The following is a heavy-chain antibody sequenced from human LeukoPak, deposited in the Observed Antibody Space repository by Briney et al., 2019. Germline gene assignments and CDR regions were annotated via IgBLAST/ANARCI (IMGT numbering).Heavy chain of an antibody. J-gene: IGHJ6*03. D-gene: IGHD5-18*01. Sequence: SETLSLTCTVSGGSISSSGHYWGWIRQSPGKGLEWIGSIYYSGSTYYNPSLKSRVTMSVDTSKNQFSLKLSSVTAADTAVYYCARMGIQLGKANYYYYYMDVWGKGTTVTISS. CDR3: ARMGIQLGKANYYYYYMDV. CDR2: IYYSGST. CDR1: GGSISSSGHY. V-gene: IGHV4-39*07.